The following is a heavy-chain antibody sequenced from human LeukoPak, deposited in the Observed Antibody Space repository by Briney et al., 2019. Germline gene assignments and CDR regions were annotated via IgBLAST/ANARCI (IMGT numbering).Heavy chain of an antibody. CDR2: IIPILGKT. CDR1: GGASTEHA. J-gene: IGHJ6*02. D-gene: IGHD3-9*01. Sequence: GASVKVSCKASGGASTEHAITWLRQAPGQGLEWMGRIIPILGKTYYAHNFRGRVTITADKSTSTVYMEVSSLRSDDTAMYYCARPSESGGSVFDPLRLDVWGQGITVTVSS. CDR3: ARPSESGGSVFDPLRLDV. V-gene: IGHV1-69*04.